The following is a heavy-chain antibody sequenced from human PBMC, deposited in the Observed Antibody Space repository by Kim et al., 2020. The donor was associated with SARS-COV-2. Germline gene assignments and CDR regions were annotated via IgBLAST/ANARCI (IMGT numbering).Heavy chain of an antibody. CDR2: ISYDGSNK. Sequence: GGSLRLSCAASGFTFSSYGMHWVRQAPGKGLEWVAVISYDGSNKYYADSVKGRFTISRDNSKNTLYLQMNSLRAEDTAVYYCAKEPSSGWFEYYFDYWG. CDR3: AKEPSSGWFEYYFDY. J-gene: IGHJ4*01. CDR1: GFTFSSYG. D-gene: IGHD6-19*01. V-gene: IGHV3-30*18.